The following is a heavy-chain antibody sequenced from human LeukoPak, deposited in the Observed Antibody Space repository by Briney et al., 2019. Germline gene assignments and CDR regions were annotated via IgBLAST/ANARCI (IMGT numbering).Heavy chain of an antibody. V-gene: IGHV3-13*01. D-gene: IGHD2-15*01. CDR3: ARDRGGGHMDV. CDR2: IGTAGDT. Sequence: GGSLRLSCAPAGFTFSNYDMHWVREATGKDLEWVSAIGTAGDTYYPGSVKGRFTISRENAKNSLYLQMNSLRAGDTAVYYCARDRGGGHMDVWGKGTTVTISS. J-gene: IGHJ6*03. CDR1: GFTFSNYD.